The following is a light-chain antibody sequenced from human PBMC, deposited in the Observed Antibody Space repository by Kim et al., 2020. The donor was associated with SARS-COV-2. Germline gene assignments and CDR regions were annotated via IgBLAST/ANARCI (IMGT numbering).Light chain of an antibody. CDR3: SSYTSSSTVV. CDR2: EVS. J-gene: IGLJ2*01. V-gene: IGLV2-18*02. Sequence: GQLVTISCTGTSSDVGSYNRVSWYQQPPGTAPKLMIYEVSNRPSGVPDRFSGSKSGNTASLTISGLQAEDEADYYCSSYTSSSTVVFGGGTQLTVL. CDR1: SSDVGSYNR.